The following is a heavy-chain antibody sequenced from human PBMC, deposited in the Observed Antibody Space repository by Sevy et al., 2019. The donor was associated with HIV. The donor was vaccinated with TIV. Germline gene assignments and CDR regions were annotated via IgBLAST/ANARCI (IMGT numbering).Heavy chain of an antibody. Sequence: GGSLRLSCAASGFTFSSYAMHWVRQAPGKGLEWVAVISYDGSNKHYADSVKGRFTISRDNSKNTLYLQMNSLRAEDTAVYYCARALSSSWYTGAFQHWGQGTLVTVSS. V-gene: IGHV3-30*04. J-gene: IGHJ1*01. CDR2: ISYDGSNK. D-gene: IGHD6-13*01. CDR3: ARALSSSWYTGAFQH. CDR1: GFTFSSYA.